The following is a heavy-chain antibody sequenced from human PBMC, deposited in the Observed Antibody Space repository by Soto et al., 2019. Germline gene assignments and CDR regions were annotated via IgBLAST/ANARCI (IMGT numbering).Heavy chain of an antibody. Sequence: EVQLVESGGGLVQPGRSLRLSCAASGFTFENYDMHWVRQAPGKGLEWVAGISWHDGNIGYADSVRGRITISIDIAKNSLALKLNSMRADDTGLYYCATDKRFSNYEHYFDCWAQGTLVTVSS. CDR3: ATDKRFSNYEHYFDC. CDR2: ISWHDGNI. CDR1: GFTFENYD. J-gene: IGHJ4*02. V-gene: IGHV3-9*01. D-gene: IGHD4-4*01.